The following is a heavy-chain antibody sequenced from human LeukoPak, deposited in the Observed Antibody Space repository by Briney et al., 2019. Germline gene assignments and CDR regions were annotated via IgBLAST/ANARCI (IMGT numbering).Heavy chain of an antibody. CDR3: ARRDSYSSGYYYFDY. V-gene: IGHV4-4*07. J-gene: IGHJ4*02. D-gene: IGHD3-22*01. CDR2: ISTSGTT. CDR1: GGSISNYY. Sequence: SATLSLTCTVSGGSISNYYWSRIRQPAGKGLEWIGRISTSGTTNYNPSLKSRVTISVDTSKNQFSLKLSSVTAADTAVYYCARRDSYSSGYYYFDYWGQGTLVTVSS.